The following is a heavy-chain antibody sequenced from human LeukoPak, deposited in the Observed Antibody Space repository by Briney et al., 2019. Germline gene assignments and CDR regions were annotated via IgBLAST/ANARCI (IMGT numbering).Heavy chain of an antibody. CDR2: ISSSGSTI. CDR1: GFTFSDYY. D-gene: IGHD2-15*01. V-gene: IGHV3-11*01. Sequence: GGSLRLSCAASGFTFSDYYMSWIRQAPGKGLEWVSYISSSGSTIYYADSVKGRFTISRDNAKNSLYLQMNSLRAEGTAVYYCARVSNGYCSGGSCHSPFDYWGQGTLVTVSS. CDR3: ARVSNGYCSGGSCHSPFDY. J-gene: IGHJ4*02.